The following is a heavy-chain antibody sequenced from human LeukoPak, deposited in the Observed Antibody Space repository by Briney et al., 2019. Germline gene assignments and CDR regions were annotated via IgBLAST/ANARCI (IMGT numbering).Heavy chain of an antibody. Sequence: PSETLSLTCTVSGGSISSSSYYWGWIRQPPGKGLEWIGSIYYSGSTYYNPSLKSRVTISVDTSKNQFSLKLSSVTAADTAVYYCARHLEVLYYFDYWGQGTLVTVSS. J-gene: IGHJ4*02. D-gene: IGHD5-24*01. CDR2: IYYSGST. CDR1: GGSISSSSYY. V-gene: IGHV4-39*01. CDR3: ARHLEVLYYFDY.